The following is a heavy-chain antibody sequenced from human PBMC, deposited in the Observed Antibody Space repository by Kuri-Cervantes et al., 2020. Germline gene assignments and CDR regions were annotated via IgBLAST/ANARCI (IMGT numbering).Heavy chain of an antibody. D-gene: IGHD3/OR15-3a*01. CDR3: ARLTLDLQNPDS. V-gene: IGHV3-53*01. J-gene: IGHJ5*02. CDR2: IYSGDST. CDR1: GFTFSSYA. Sequence: GGSLRLSCAASGFTFSSYAMHWVRQAPGKGLEWVSVIYSGDSTYHVDSVKGRFTVSRDNSKNTVYLQMNSLRVEDTAVYYCARLTLDLQNPDSWGQGTLVTVSS.